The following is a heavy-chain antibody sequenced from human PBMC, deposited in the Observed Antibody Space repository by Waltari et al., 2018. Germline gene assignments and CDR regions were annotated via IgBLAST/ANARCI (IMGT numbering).Heavy chain of an antibody. J-gene: IGHJ5*02. V-gene: IGHV1-2*06. CDR1: GYTFTGYY. CDR3: ARGDGSGSWPLNWFDP. Sequence: QVQLVPSGAEVKKPGASVKVSCKASGYTFTGYYMHWVRQAPGQGLEWMGRINPNSGGTNYAQKFQGRVTMTRDTSISTAYMELSRLRSDDTAVYYCARGDGSGSWPLNWFDPWGQGTLVTVSS. D-gene: IGHD3-10*01. CDR2: INPNSGGT.